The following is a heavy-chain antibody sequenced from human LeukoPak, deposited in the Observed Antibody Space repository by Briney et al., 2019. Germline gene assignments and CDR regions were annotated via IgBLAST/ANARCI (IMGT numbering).Heavy chain of an antibody. Sequence: GGSLRLSCAASGFTFSGYGMHWVRQAPGKGVEGVAFIRYDGSNKYYADSVKGRFTISRDNSKNTLYLQMNSLRAEDTAVYYCAKVRGSGSSSWYYFDYWGQGTLATVSS. J-gene: IGHJ4*02. CDR3: AKVRGSGSSSWYYFDY. D-gene: IGHD6-13*01. CDR1: GFTFSGYG. CDR2: IRYDGSNK. V-gene: IGHV3-30*02.